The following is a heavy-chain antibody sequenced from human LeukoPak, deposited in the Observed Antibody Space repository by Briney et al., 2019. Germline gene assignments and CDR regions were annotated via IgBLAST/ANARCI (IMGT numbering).Heavy chain of an antibody. CDR1: GFTFSSYA. V-gene: IGHV3-23*01. CDR3: AKAGFDY. Sequence: PGGSLRLSCAASGFTFSSYAISWVRQAPGKGLEWVSEISGSGDNTYYADSVKGRFTISRDNAKNSLYLQMNSLRAEDTAVYYCAKAGFDYWGQGTLVTVSS. J-gene: IGHJ4*02. CDR2: ISGSGDNT.